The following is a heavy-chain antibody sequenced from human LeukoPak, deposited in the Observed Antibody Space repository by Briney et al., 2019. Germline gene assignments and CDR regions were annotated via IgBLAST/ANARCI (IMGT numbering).Heavy chain of an antibody. Sequence: QPGRSLRLSCAASGFTFSTYAMHWVRQAPGKGLEWVAVIWFDSTNKYYADSVRGRFTISRDNSKNTLYLQMSSLRAEDTAMYYCARDRLTTVTTFHFDYWGQGTLVTVSS. V-gene: IGHV3-33*01. CDR1: GFTFSTYA. D-gene: IGHD4-17*01. CDR2: IWFDSTNK. J-gene: IGHJ4*02. CDR3: ARDRLTTVTTFHFDY.